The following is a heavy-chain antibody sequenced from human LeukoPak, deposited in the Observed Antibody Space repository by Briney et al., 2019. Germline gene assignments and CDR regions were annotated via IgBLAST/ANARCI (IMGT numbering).Heavy chain of an antibody. V-gene: IGHV3-20*04. D-gene: IGHD7-27*01. CDR2: IRGDAGST. CDR3: ARVWAWGSGNYFDN. J-gene: IGHJ4*02. CDR1: GFTFSNYG. Sequence: GGSLRLSCAASGFTFSNYGMHWVRQARGKGLEWGSAIRGDAGSTGYADSVKGRFTISRDNAKNSLYLQMNSLRVEDTALYYCARVWAWGSGNYFDNWGQGTLVTVSS.